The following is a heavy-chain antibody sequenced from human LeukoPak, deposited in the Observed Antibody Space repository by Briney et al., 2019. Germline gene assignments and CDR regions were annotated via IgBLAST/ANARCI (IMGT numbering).Heavy chain of an antibody. D-gene: IGHD3-22*01. CDR1: GYTFTSYG. V-gene: IGHV1-18*01. Sequence: ASVKVSCKASGYTFTSYGISWVRQAPGQGLEWMGWISAYNGNTNYAQKLQGRVTMTTDTSTSTAYMELRSLRSDDTAVYYCARLMHYYDSSGYSYYYYGMDVWGQGTTVTVSS. CDR2: ISAYNGNT. J-gene: IGHJ6*02. CDR3: ARLMHYYDSSGYSYYYYGMDV.